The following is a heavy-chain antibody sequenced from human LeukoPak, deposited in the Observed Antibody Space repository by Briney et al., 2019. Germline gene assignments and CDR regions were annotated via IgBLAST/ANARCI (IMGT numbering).Heavy chain of an antibody. CDR2: IYTSGST. J-gene: IGHJ4*02. CDR3: ARLISGYHDY. V-gene: IGHV4-4*09. D-gene: IGHD3-22*01. Sequence: SETLSLTCTVSGGSISSYYWSWIRQPPGKGLEWIGYIYTSGSTNYNPSLKSRVTISVDTSKNQFSLKPSSVTAADTAVYYCARLISGYHDYWGQGTLVTVSS. CDR1: GGSISSYY.